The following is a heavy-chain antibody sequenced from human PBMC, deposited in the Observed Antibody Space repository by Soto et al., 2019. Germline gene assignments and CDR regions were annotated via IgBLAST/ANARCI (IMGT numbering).Heavy chain of an antibody. CDR3: VRRHVSETSIDWCDP. CDR1: GYTFTSYG. CDR2: INAANGDT. Sequence: ASVKVSCKASGYTFTSYGSHWVRQAPGQRLEWMGWINAANGDTKYSPKFQGRVTITRDTSASTAYMELSSLRSEDTAVYYCVRRHVSETSIDWCDPGGQGPMVPVS. V-gene: IGHV1-3*01. D-gene: IGHD4-4*01. J-gene: IGHJ5*02.